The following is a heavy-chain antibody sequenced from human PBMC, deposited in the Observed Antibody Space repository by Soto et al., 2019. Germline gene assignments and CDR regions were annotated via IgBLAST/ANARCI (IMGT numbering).Heavy chain of an antibody. Sequence: SQTLSLTCAGYGGSFSGYYWSWIRQPPGKGLEWIGEINHSGSTNYNPSLKSRVTISVDTSKNQFSLKLSSVTAADTAVYYCARGEAGLHYYYYGMDVWGQGTTVT. V-gene: IGHV4-34*01. CDR3: ARGEAGLHYYYYGMDV. CDR1: GGSFSGYY. CDR2: INHSGST. J-gene: IGHJ6*02. D-gene: IGHD6-19*01.